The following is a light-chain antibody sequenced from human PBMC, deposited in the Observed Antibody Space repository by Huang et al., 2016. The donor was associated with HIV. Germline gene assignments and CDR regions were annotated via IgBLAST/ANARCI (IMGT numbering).Light chain of an antibody. CDR2: AAS. J-gene: IGKJ4*01. V-gene: IGKV1-17*03. CDR3: LQHNDFPLT. CDR1: QDITNY. Sequence: DIQMTQSPSAMSASIGDRVIIACRASQDITNYLPWLQQKPGKVPTRLIYAASNLEGGVPSRFSGSGSGTEFTLTISSLQPEDSATYYCLQHNDFPLTFGGGTRVEI.